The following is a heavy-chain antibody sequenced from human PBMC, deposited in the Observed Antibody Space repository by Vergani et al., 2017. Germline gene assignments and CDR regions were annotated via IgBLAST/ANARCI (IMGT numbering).Heavy chain of an antibody. D-gene: IGHD2-15*01. J-gene: IGHJ4*02. CDR2: INPNSGGT. Sequence: QLQLVQSGTEVKKPGASVKVSCKASGYTFTGYYIHWVRQAPGQGLEWVGWINPNSGGTNYAQEFQGRVTMTRDTSISTAYMELGRRTSDDTAVYYCARDHLDCSVGSCYAEVADWSEGTLVTVSS. CDR3: ARDHLDCSVGSCYAEVAD. CDR1: GYTFTGYY. V-gene: IGHV1-2*02.